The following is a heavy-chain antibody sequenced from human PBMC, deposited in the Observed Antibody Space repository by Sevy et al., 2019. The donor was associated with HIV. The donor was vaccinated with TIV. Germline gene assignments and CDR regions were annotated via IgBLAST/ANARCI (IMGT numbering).Heavy chain of an antibody. Sequence: GGSLRLSCAASGFTFSNAWMNWVRQAPGKGLEWVGRIKSKTDGGTTDYAAPVKGRFTISRDDSKNTLFRQMNSLKIEDTAVYYCATRGTNSGSFSYWGQGILVTVSS. CDR3: ATRGTNSGSFSY. D-gene: IGHD1-26*01. CDR2: IKSKTDGGTT. V-gene: IGHV3-15*01. J-gene: IGHJ4*02. CDR1: GFTFSNAW.